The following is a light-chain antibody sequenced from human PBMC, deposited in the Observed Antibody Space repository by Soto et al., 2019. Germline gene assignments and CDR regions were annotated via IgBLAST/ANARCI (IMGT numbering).Light chain of an antibody. CDR2: DVS. V-gene: IGLV2-14*01. CDR1: GSDVGGYKY. J-gene: IGLJ1*01. Sequence: QSALTQPASVSGSPGQSITIFCTGTGSDVGGYKYVSWYQQLPGKAPKLMIYDVSYRPSGVSDRFSGSKSGNTASLIISGLQAEDEADYYCSSYASSSPFVFGTGTKVTVL. CDR3: SSYASSSPFV.